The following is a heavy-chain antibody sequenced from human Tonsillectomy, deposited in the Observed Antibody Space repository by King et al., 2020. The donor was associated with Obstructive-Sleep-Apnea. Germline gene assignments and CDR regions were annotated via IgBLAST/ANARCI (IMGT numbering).Heavy chain of an antibody. J-gene: IGHJ4*02. CDR3: ARGRKTMVRGVMSNSHFDY. D-gene: IGHD3-10*01. CDR2: IDAGGDT. CDR1: GFTFITYD. V-gene: IGHV3-13*01. Sequence: EVQLVESGGGLVQPGGSLRLSCAASGFTFITYDMHWVRQPEGKGLDWVSVIDAGGDTHYPGPIKGRFTISRENAKDSLFLQIDGLRAGDTAVYYCARGRKTMVRGVMSNSHFDYWGQGTLVTVSS.